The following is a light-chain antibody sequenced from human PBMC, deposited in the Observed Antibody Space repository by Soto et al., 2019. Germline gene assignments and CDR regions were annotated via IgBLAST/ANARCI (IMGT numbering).Light chain of an antibody. J-gene: IGLJ1*01. CDR1: SSNIGAGYD. V-gene: IGLV1-40*01. CDR3: QSYDNIRTYV. Sequence: QAVLTQPPSVSGAPGQSITISCTGSSSNIGAGYDVHWYQQVPGTAPKLLIYGNNKRASGVPDRFSGSKSGTSASLAITGFQAEDEADYYCQSYDNIRTYVFGTGTKVTVL. CDR2: GNN.